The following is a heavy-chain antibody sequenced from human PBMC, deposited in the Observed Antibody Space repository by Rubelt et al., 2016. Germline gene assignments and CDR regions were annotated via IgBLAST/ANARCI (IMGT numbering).Heavy chain of an antibody. CDR2: MNPNSGNT. J-gene: IGHJ3*01. CDR1: GYTFTSYD. V-gene: IGHV1-8*01. CDR3: ARGIPKTGGYSRDAFDL. Sequence: QVQLVQSGAEVKKPGASVKVSCKTSGYTFTSYDLNWVRQATGQGLEWMGWMNPNSGNTGFAQKFQGRVTMTRITSISTAYMELSSLGSEDTAVDYCARGIPKTGGYSRDAFDLWGQGTMVTVSS. D-gene: IGHD4-23*01.